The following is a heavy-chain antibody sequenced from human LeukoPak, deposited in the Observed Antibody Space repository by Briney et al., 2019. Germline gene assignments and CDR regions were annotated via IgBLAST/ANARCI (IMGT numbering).Heavy chain of an antibody. CDR2: FDPEDGET. J-gene: IGHJ4*02. CDR3: ATAYPYYYDSSGYCSPHFDG. V-gene: IGHV1-24*01. CDR1: GYTLTELS. D-gene: IGHD3-22*01. Sequence: ASVKVSCKVSGYTLTELSMSWVRQAPGKGLEWMGGFDPEDGETIYAQKFQGRVTMTEDTSTDTAYMELSSLRSEDTAVYYCATAYPYYYDSSGYCSPHFDGWGQGTLVAVSS.